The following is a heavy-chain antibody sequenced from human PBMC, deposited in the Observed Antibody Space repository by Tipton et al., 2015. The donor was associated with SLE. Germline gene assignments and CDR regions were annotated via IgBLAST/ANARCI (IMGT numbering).Heavy chain of an antibody. Sequence: TLSLTCTVSGGSIGSGSYYWSWIRQPAGKGLEWIGRVYTNGSTNYNPSLKSRVTISVDTSKKQFSLKLSSVTAADTAVYYCATQSPRDYYDSSDYRGNWFDPWGQGTLVTVSS. J-gene: IGHJ5*02. CDR3: ATQSPRDYYDSSDYRGNWFDP. CDR2: VYTNGST. D-gene: IGHD3-22*01. CDR1: GGSIGSGSYY. V-gene: IGHV4-61*02.